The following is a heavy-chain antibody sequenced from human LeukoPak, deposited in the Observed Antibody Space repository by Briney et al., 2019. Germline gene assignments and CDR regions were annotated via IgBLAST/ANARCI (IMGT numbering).Heavy chain of an antibody. Sequence: SETLSLTCTVSGGSTSSYYWGWIRQPPGKGLEWIGYIYDSGSTSYNPSLKSRVTISVDTSNNQFSLRLRSVTAADTAVYYCTATAVGTRNVDYWGQGTLVTVSS. CDR2: IYDSGST. CDR1: GGSTSSYY. CDR3: TATAVGTRNVDY. J-gene: IGHJ4*02. D-gene: IGHD6-13*01. V-gene: IGHV4-59*01.